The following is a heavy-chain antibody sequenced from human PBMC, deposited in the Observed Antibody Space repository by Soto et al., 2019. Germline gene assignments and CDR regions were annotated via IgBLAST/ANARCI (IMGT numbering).Heavy chain of an antibody. CDR3: ARESGTGTPFDH. D-gene: IGHD1-1*01. V-gene: IGHV1-18*01. CDR1: GYTLTSYG. J-gene: IGHJ4*02. Sequence: QVQLVQSGGEVKKPGASVKVSCKASGYTLTSYGISWVRQAPGQGLEWMGWISANNDNTNYVQNLQGRVVMSTDTSTSTAYMELRSLTADDTAVYYCARESGTGTPFDHWGQGTLVTVSS. CDR2: ISANNDNT.